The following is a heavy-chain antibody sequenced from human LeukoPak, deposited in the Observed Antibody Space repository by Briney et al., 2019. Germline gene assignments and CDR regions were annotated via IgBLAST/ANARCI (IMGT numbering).Heavy chain of an antibody. J-gene: IGHJ4*02. Sequence: GESLKISCQGSGYLFTNYWLGWVRQLPGKGLEWVGLINPGDSDTRYSPSFQGQVTISADKSISTAYLQWSSLKASDTAIYYCARQWGDCSSTSCYSAYWGQGTLVTVSS. V-gene: IGHV5-51*01. CDR3: ARQWGDCSSTSCYSAY. D-gene: IGHD2-2*01. CDR2: INPGDSDT. CDR1: GYLFTNYW.